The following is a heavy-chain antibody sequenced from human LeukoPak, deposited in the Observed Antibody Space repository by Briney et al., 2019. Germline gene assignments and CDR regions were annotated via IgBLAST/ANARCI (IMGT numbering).Heavy chain of an antibody. CDR3: ARAGYSYGPAHDMDV. J-gene: IGHJ6*02. V-gene: IGHV4-59*01. D-gene: IGHD5-18*01. CDR1: GGPISSYY. CDR2: IYYSGST. Sequence: SETLSLTCTVSGGPISSYYWSWIRQPPGKGLEWIGYIYYSGSTNYNPSLKSRVTISVDTSKNQFSLKLSSVTAADTAVYYCARAGYSYGPAHDMDVWGQGTTVTVSS.